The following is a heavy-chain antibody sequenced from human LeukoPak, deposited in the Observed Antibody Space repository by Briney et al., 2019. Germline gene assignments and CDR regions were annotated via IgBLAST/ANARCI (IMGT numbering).Heavy chain of an antibody. CDR1: NGSISTYY. D-gene: IGHD1-26*01. CDR2: IYYGGTT. J-gene: IGHJ4*02. V-gene: IGHV4-59*08. Sequence: KPSETLSLTCSVSNGSISTYYWSWIRQSPGKGLEWIGYIYYGGTTPYNPSLKRRVTISVHSPKNHSSLRLTSLTAADTALYYCARHGGTLDYFDSWGPGSLVIVSS. CDR3: ARHGGTLDYFDS.